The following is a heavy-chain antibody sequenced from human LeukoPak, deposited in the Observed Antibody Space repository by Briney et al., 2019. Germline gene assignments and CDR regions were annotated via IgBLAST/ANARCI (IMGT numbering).Heavy chain of an antibody. J-gene: IGHJ4*02. CDR2: IYHSGSP. V-gene: IGHV4-4*02. CDR1: GGSISSNNW. CDR3: ARGRYCSGGSCYYFDY. D-gene: IGHD2-15*01. Sequence: SETLSLTCAVSGGSISSNNWWGWVCQPPGKGLEWIGEIYHSGSPNYNPSLKSRVTISVDRSKNQFSLKLSSVTAADTAVYYCARGRYCSGGSCYYFDYWGQGTLVTVSS.